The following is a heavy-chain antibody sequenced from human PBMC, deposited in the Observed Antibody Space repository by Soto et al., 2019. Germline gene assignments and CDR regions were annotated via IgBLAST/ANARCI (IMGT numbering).Heavy chain of an antibody. CDR3: ARDRRSIQLWNYYYYYGMDV. CDR1: GFTFSSYG. V-gene: IGHV3-33*01. D-gene: IGHD5-18*01. J-gene: IGHJ6*02. CDR2: IWYDGSNK. Sequence: GGSLRLSCAASGFTFSSYGMHWVRQAPGKGLEWVAVIWYDGSNKYYADSVKGRFTISRDNSKNTLYLQMNSLRAEDTAVYYCARDRRSIQLWNYYYYYGMDVWGQGTTVTVSS.